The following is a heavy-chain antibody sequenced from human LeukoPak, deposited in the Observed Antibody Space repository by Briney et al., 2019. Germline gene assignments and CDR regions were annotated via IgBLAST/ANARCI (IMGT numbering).Heavy chain of an antibody. CDR2: INQDGGEK. V-gene: IGHV3-7*05. J-gene: IGHJ4*02. D-gene: IGHD3-22*01. Sequence: PGGSLRLSCAASGFTSVNYWMHRVRQAPGRGLECVANINQDGGEKNYVDSVKGRFTISRDNAKNSLYLQMNSLRAEDTAVYYCARGNGWIITLWGQGTLVTVSS. CDR3: ARGNGWIITL. CDR1: GFTSVNYW.